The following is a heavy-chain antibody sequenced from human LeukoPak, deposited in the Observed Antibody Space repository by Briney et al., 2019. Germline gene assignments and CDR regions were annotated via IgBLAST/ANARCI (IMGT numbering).Heavy chain of an antibody. D-gene: IGHD3-22*01. CDR2: IIPILGIA. J-gene: IGHJ5*02. V-gene: IGHV1-69*04. Sequence: SVKVSCKASGGTFSSYAISWVRQAPGQGLEWMGRIIPILGIANYAQKFQGRVTITADKSTSTAYMELSSLRSEDTAVYYCARDTGYYDSSGLLNWFDPWGQGTLVTVSS. CDR3: ARDTGYYDSSGLLNWFDP. CDR1: GGTFSSYA.